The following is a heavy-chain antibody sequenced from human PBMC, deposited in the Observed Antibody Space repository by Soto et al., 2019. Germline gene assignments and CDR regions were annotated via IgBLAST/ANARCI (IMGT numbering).Heavy chain of an antibody. CDR1: GFSSSNYW. V-gene: IGHV3-7*03. CDR2: IIQDGRAI. CDR3: ARGGELSLLPLDY. J-gene: IGHJ4*02. Sequence: PGGSLKLSCAASGFSSSNYWMSCVRQAPGRGLEWVAHIIQDGRAIYYVDSVRGRFTMSRDSAGNSVFLEMHRLRVEDTAVYYCARGGELSLLPLDYWGLGTLVTVSS. D-gene: IGHD2-15*01.